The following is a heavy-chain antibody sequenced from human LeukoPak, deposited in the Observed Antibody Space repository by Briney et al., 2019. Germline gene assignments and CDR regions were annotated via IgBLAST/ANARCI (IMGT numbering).Heavy chain of an antibody. CDR2: INSDGSST. CDR3: ARARSIAADYYYGMDV. D-gene: IGHD6-13*01. J-gene: IGHJ6*02. Sequence: GGSLRLSCAASGFTFSSYWMHWVRHAPGKGLVWVSRINSDGSSTSYADSVKGQFTNSRDNAKNTLYLQMNSLRAEDTAVYYCARARSIAADYYYGMDVWGQGTTVTVSS. CDR1: GFTFSSYW. V-gene: IGHV3-74*01.